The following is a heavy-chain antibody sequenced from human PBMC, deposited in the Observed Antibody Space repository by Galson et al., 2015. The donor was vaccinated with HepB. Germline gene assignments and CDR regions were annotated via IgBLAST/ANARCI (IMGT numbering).Heavy chain of an antibody. CDR1: GFTFSSYS. J-gene: IGHJ4*02. Sequence: SLRLSCAASGFTFSSYSMNWVRQAPGKGLEWVSYISSSSSTIYYADSVKGRFTISRDNAKNSLYLQMNSLRAEDTAVYYCARDQYYYDSSGYFYWGQGTLVTVSS. D-gene: IGHD3-22*01. CDR3: ARDQYYYDSSGYFY. V-gene: IGHV3-48*01. CDR2: ISSSSSTI.